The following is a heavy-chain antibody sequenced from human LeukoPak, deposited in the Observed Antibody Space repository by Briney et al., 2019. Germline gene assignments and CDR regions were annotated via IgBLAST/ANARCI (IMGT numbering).Heavy chain of an antibody. J-gene: IGHJ4*02. D-gene: IGHD5-24*01. V-gene: IGHV4-31*03. CDR2: IYYSGSS. CDR1: GGSINNGGYY. Sequence: ASQTLSLTCTVSGGSINNGGYYWSWIRQHPGKGLEWIGYIYYSGSSYYNPSLRSRVTISVDTSKNHFSLKLSSVTAADTAVYYCARNRDGYNSFDYWGQGTLVTVSS. CDR3: ARNRDGYNSFDY.